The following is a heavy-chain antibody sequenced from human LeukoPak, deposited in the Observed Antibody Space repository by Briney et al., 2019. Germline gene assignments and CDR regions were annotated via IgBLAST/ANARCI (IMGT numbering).Heavy chain of an antibody. CDR2: INAGNGNT. V-gene: IGHV1-3*03. CDR3: ARDHYYDSSGYYYLDY. CDR1: GYTLTGSY. D-gene: IGHD3-22*01. Sequence: GASVKVSCKASGYTLTGSYMHWVRQAPGQRLEWMGWINAGNGNTKYSQEFQGRVTITRDTSASTAYMELSSLRSEDMAVYYCARDHYYDSSGYYYLDYWGQGTLVTVSS. J-gene: IGHJ4*02.